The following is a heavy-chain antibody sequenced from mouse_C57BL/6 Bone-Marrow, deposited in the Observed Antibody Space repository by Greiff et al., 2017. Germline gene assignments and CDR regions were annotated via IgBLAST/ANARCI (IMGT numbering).Heavy chain of an antibody. D-gene: IGHD4-1*01. Sequence: EVQLQESGGGLVQPGGSLKLSCAASGFTFSDYYMYWVRQTPEKRLEWVAYISNGGGSTYYPDTVKGRFTISRDNAKNTLYLQMSRLKSEDTAMYYCARHKTGMDYWGQGTTLTVSS. CDR3: ARHKTGMDY. CDR2: ISNGGGST. V-gene: IGHV5-12*01. CDR1: GFTFSDYY. J-gene: IGHJ2*01.